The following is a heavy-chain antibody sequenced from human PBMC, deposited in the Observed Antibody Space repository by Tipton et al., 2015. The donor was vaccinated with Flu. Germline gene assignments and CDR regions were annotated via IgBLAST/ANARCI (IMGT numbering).Heavy chain of an antibody. CDR1: GFTFDAYA. J-gene: IGHJ3*02. Sequence: SLRLSCAASGFTFDAYAVHWVRQAPGKGLEWVSGLGWNSGDIRYADSVKGRFTISRDNAKNSLYLQMNSLIPEDTALYYCARDDAFDIWGQGTMVTVAS. CDR3: ARDDAFDI. CDR2: LGWNSGDI. V-gene: IGHV3-9*01.